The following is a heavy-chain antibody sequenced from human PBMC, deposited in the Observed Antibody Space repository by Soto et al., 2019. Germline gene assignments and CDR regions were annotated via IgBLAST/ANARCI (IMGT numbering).Heavy chain of an antibody. D-gene: IGHD2-21*01. CDR1: VLTVSSSY. Sequence: GGSLRFSCAASVLTVSSSYMSLVRQAPGKGLQCVSVIYIAGSTYYANSVKGRFTISRDISTNMVYLQMSSLADEDTAVYYCARAREPEYSSAILFAICGQGALVIVS. V-gene: IGHV3-53*01. J-gene: IGHJ1*01. CDR2: IYIAGST. CDR3: ARAREPEYSSAILFAI.